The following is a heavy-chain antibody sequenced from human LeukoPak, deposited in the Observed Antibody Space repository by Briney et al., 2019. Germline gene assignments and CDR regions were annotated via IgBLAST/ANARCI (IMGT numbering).Heavy chain of an antibody. V-gene: IGHV3-23*01. D-gene: IGHD3-9*01. CDR2: IGDDVVST. J-gene: IGHJ4*02. Sequence: GGSLRLSWAASGFTFSSHTMSWVRQAPGKGLEWVSAIGDDVVSTYYAESVKGRFTISRDNSKNTLYLQMNSLRAEDTATYYCARDSPFLTVWGQGTLVTVSS. CDR3: ARDSPFLTV. CDR1: GFTFSSHT.